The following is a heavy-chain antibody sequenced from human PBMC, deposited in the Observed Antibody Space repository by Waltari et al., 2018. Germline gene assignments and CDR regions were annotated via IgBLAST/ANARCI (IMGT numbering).Heavy chain of an antibody. J-gene: IGHJ4*02. V-gene: IGHV1-2*06. CDR3: AREPPKRDGYNYHYY. Sequence: QVQLVQSGAEVKKPGASVKVSCKASGYTFTGYYMHWVRQAPGQGLEWMGRINPNSGGTNYAQKFQGRVTMTRDTSISTAYMELSRLRSDDTAVYYCAREPPKRDGYNYHYYWGQGTLVTVSS. CDR2: INPNSGGT. CDR1: GYTFTGYY. D-gene: IGHD5-12*01.